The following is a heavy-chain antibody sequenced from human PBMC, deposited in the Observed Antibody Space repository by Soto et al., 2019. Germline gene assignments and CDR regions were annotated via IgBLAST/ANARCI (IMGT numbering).Heavy chain of an antibody. J-gene: IGHJ5*02. CDR1: GYTFTSYG. CDR2: ISSYNGNT. CDR3: ARGPRYCSTTTCFSGVTWFDP. V-gene: IGHV1-18*04. D-gene: IGHD2-2*01. Sequence: ASVKVSCKASGYTFTSYGISWVRQAPGQGLEWMGWISSYNGNTNYAQKVQGRVTLTTDTSTSTTYMELRSLRSDDTAVYYCARGPRYCSTTTCFSGVTWFDPWGQGTLVTVSS.